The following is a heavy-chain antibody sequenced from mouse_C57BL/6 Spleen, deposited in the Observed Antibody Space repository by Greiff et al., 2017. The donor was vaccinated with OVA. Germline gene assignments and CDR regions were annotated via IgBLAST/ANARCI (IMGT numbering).Heavy chain of an antibody. D-gene: IGHD2-10*01. J-gene: IGHJ2*01. CDR3: ARQVSYPGYFDG. CDR1: GYTFTSYW. V-gene: IGHV1-69*01. Sequence: QVQLQQPGAELVMPGASVKLSCKASGYTFTSYWMHWVKQRPGQGLEWIGEIDPSDSYTNYNQKFKGKSTLTVDKSSSTAYMQLSSLTSEDSAVYDCARQVSYPGYFDGWGKGTTLTVSS. CDR2: IDPSDSYT.